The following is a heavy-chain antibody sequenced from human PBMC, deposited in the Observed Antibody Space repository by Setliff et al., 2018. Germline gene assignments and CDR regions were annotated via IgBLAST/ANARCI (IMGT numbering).Heavy chain of an antibody. Sequence: AGGSLRLSCAASGFTFSNAWMSWVRQAPGKGLEWVGQIKRKTDGETTDYAAPVKGRFIISRDDSKRTLYLQMNSLKNEDTALYYCMSTPSGTYSTYYYYYNMDVWGKGTQVTVSS. CDR1: GFTFSNAW. CDR3: MSTPSGTYSTYYYYYNMDV. D-gene: IGHD3-10*01. CDR2: IKRKTDGETT. V-gene: IGHV3-15*01. J-gene: IGHJ6*03.